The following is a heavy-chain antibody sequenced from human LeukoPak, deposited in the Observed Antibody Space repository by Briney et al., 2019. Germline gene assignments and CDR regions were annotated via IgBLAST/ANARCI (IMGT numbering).Heavy chain of an antibody. D-gene: IGHD1-26*01. V-gene: IGHV3-23*01. J-gene: IGHJ4*02. CDR3: AKGGSGSYYDRIDF. Sequence: HSGGSLILSCAASGFTFSAYVMTWVRQAPGKGLEWVSTISVGGETTFYADSVKGRFTISRDNSKYTLYLQMNSLRAEDTAVYYCAKGGSGSYYDRIDFWGQGTPVTVSS. CDR2: ISVGGETT. CDR1: GFTFSAYV.